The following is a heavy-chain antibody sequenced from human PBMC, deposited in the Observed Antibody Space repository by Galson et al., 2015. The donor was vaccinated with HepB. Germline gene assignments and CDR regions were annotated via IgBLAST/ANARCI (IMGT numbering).Heavy chain of an antibody. D-gene: IGHD3-16*01. CDR2: LKQDGSEK. CDR3: ARQRLGIARDYAFDI. Sequence: SLRLSCAASGFTFGRYWINWVRQAPGKGLEWVANLKQDGSEKFYVDSVKGRFTISRDNAKNSLYLQMSSLRAEDTAVYYCARQRLGIARDYAFDIWGQGTLVTVSS. CDR1: GFTFGRYW. J-gene: IGHJ3*02. V-gene: IGHV3-7*03.